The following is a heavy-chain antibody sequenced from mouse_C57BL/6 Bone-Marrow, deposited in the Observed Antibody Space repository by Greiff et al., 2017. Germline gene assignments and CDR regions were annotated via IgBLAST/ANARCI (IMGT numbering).Heavy chain of an antibody. CDR3: TRSPYYYCSLGV. CDR1: GYTFTSYW. CDR2: IYPGNSDT. Sequence: VQLQQSGTVLARPGASVKMSCKTSGYTFTSYWMHWVKQRPGQGLEWIGAIYPGNSDTSYNQKFKGKAKLTAVTSASTASMELSSLTDEDSAGYYCTRSPYYYCSLGVWGTGATVTVAS. J-gene: IGHJ1*03. D-gene: IGHD1-1*01. V-gene: IGHV1-5*01.